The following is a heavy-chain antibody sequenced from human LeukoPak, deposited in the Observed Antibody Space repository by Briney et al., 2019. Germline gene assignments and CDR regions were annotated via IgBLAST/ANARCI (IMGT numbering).Heavy chain of an antibody. CDR2: ISAYTGKT. V-gene: IGHV1-18*01. D-gene: IGHD2-15*01. CDR1: GYTFTNYG. Sequence: ASVKVSCKASGYTFTNYGITWVRQASGQGIEWMGWISAYTGKTNSAQKLQGRVTMTTDTSTSTGYMELRSLRSDDTAVYYCARGDGYCSGGSCMIFDYWGRGTLVTVSS. J-gene: IGHJ4*02. CDR3: ARGDGYCSGGSCMIFDY.